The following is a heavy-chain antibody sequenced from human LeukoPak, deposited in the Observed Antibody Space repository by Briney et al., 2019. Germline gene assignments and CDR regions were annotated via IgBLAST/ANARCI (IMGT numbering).Heavy chain of an antibody. D-gene: IGHD1-26*01. Sequence: ASVKVSCKASGYIFAGYAIFWVRQAPGQRLEWMGWISAGNGNTRYSQKFHDRLTISRDTPASTVYMELSSLRSEDTAIYYCARDRGNYLLPYWGQGTLVTVSS. CDR3: ARDRGNYLLPY. V-gene: IGHV1-3*01. J-gene: IGHJ4*02. CDR1: GYIFAGYA. CDR2: ISAGNGNT.